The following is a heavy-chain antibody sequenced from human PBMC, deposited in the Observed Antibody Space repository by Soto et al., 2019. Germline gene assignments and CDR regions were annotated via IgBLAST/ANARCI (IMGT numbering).Heavy chain of an antibody. Sequence: PSETLSLTCAVSGYSISSGYYWGWIRQPPGKGLEWIGSIYHSGSTYYNPSLKSRVTISVDTSKNRFSLKLRSVTAADTAVYYCARESGCSGGSCSLPYFFDYWGQGTLVTVSS. J-gene: IGHJ4*02. V-gene: IGHV4-38-2*02. CDR3: ARESGCSGGSCSLPYFFDY. D-gene: IGHD2-15*01. CDR1: GYSISSGYY. CDR2: IYHSGST.